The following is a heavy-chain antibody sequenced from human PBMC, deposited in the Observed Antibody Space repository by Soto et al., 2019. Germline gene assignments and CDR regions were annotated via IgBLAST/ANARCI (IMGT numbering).Heavy chain of an antibody. CDR3: ARASSSSSAAYS. J-gene: IGHJ4*02. CDR2: IYDTESA. D-gene: IGHD6-6*01. Sequence: PSETLSLTCAVYGGSFSGYYWTWIRQPPGTGLEWIGYIYDTESAYYNPSLKSRVSISMDTSENHFAMRLTSVTAADSAVYYCARASSSSSAAYSWGQRLQVIVSS. V-gene: IGHV4-34*01. CDR1: GGSFSGYY.